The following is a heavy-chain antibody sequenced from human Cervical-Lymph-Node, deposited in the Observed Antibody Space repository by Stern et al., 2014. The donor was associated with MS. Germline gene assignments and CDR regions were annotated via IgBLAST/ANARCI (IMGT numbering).Heavy chain of an antibody. Sequence: VQLVQSGAEVKKPGSSGRVSCKTSGGTFSMFGFTWVRQASGQGLEWMGGIIPTLGTVNYAQKFQDRITITADFSTSTVDLELSSLISEDTAVYYCARINRDRSSWYDYWGQGTRVTVSS. CDR2: IIPTLGTV. D-gene: IGHD6-13*01. CDR1: GGTFSMFG. CDR3: ARINRDRSSWYDY. V-gene: IGHV1-69*19. J-gene: IGHJ4*02.